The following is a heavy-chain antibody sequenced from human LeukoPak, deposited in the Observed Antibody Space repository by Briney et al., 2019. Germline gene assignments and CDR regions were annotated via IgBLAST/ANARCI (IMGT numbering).Heavy chain of an antibody. CDR1: GGSITNYY. CDR3: ARVLYYYGSGSYLFDY. V-gene: IGHV4-4*07. Sequence: PSETLSLTCSVSGGSITNYYLNWVRQPAGKGLEWIGRINSRGMTNYKSSLKSRVLMSVDTSNNQMSLKLSSVTAADTAVYYCARVLYYYGSGSYLFDYWGQGTLVTVSS. J-gene: IGHJ4*02. D-gene: IGHD3-10*01. CDR2: INSRGMT.